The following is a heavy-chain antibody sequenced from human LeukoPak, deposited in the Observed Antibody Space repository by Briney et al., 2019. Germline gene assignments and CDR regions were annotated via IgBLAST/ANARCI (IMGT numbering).Heavy chain of an antibody. V-gene: IGHV4-39*01. Sequence: SETLSLTCTVSGGSISSSSYYWGWIRQPPGKGLEWIGSIYYSGSTYYNPSLKSRVTISVDTSKNQFSLMLSSVTAADTAVYYCASLHQDTYYYDSSGYYFDYWGQGTLVTVSS. CDR3: ASLHQDTYYYDSSGYYFDY. CDR1: GGSISSSSYY. D-gene: IGHD3-22*01. J-gene: IGHJ4*02. CDR2: IYYSGST.